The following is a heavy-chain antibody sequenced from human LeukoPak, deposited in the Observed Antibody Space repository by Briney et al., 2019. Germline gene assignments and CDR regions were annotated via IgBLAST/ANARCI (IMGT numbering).Heavy chain of an antibody. CDR1: GFTFSSYE. J-gene: IGHJ4*02. D-gene: IGHD6-13*01. Sequence: GGSLRLSCAASGFTFSSYEMNWVRQAPGKGLEWVSSISSSSSYIYYADSVKGRFTISRDNAKNSLYLQMNSLRAEDTAVYYCARVRYSSSWYARGGYFDYWGQGTLVTVSS. CDR2: ISSSSSYI. CDR3: ARVRYSSSWYARGGYFDY. V-gene: IGHV3-21*01.